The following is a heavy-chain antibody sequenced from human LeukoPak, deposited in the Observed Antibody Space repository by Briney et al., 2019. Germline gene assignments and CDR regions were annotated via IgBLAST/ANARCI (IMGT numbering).Heavy chain of an antibody. Sequence: PSETLSLTCAVYGVSFSGYYWSWIRQPPGKGLEWIGEINHSGSTYYNPSLKSRVTISVDTSKNQFSLKLSSVTAADTAVYYCARDNPYNWNYEGGYWGRGALVTVSS. CDR3: ARDNPYNWNYEGGY. CDR2: INHSGST. J-gene: IGHJ4*02. D-gene: IGHD1-7*01. V-gene: IGHV4-34*01. CDR1: GVSFSGYY.